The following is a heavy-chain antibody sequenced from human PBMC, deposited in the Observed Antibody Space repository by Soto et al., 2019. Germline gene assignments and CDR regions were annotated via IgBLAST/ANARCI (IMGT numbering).Heavy chain of an antibody. CDR2: ISSSSSYI. CDR3: ARLIAVAPGGYYYGMDV. V-gene: IGHV3-21*01. Sequence: PGGSLRLSCAASGFTFSSYIMNWVRQSPGKGLEWVSSISSSSSYIYYADSVKGRFTISRDNAKNSLYLQMNSLRAEDTAVYYCARLIAVAPGGYYYGMDVWGQGTTVTVSS. J-gene: IGHJ6*02. D-gene: IGHD6-19*01. CDR1: GFTFSSYI.